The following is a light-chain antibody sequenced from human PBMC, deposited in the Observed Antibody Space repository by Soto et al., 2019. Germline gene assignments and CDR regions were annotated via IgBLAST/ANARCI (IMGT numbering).Light chain of an antibody. V-gene: IGLV1-44*01. CDR2: SNN. Sequence: QSVLTQPPSASGTPGRRVTISCSGGSSNIGSNTVNWYQHLPGTAPKLLIYSNNQRPSGVPDRFSGSMSGTSASLAISGPQSEDEADYYCAAWDDSLNGPVFGGGTKLTVL. CDR3: AAWDDSLNGPV. J-gene: IGLJ2*01. CDR1: SSNIGSNT.